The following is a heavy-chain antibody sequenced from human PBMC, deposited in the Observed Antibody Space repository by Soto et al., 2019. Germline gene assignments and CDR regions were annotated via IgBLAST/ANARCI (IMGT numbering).Heavy chain of an antibody. CDR1: GFIFSSYA. Sequence: VQLVESGGGVVQPGRSLRLSCAASGFIFSSYAMHWVRQAPGKGLEWVTVISYDGSEKYYADSVKGRFTVSRDNSKNTLFVQMNSLRPEDTAVYYCARGMGRTGVYGMDVWGQGTTVTVSS. J-gene: IGHJ6*02. CDR3: ARGMGRTGVYGMDV. V-gene: IGHV3-30-3*01. D-gene: IGHD1-1*01. CDR2: ISYDGSEK.